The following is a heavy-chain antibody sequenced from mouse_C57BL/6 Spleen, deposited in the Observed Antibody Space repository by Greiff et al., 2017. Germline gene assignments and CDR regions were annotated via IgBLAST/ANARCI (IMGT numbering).Heavy chain of an antibody. CDR3: ARRGIYYGSSYQYFDV. CDR2: IDPSDSYT. D-gene: IGHD1-1*01. J-gene: IGHJ1*03. V-gene: IGHV1-50*01. CDR1: GYTFTSYW. Sequence: QVQLQQPGAELVKPGASVKLSCKASGYTFTSYWMQWVKQRPGQGLEWIGEIDPSDSYTNYNQKFKGKATLTVDTSSSTAYMQLSSLTSEDSAVYYCARRGIYYGSSYQYFDVWGTGTTVTVSS.